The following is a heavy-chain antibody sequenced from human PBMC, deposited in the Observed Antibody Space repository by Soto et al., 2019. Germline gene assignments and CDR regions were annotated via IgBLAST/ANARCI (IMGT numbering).Heavy chain of an antibody. CDR3: ASQLYHYDSSGYLFDY. V-gene: IGHV5-10-1*01. CDR2: IDPSDSYT. D-gene: IGHD3-22*01. Sequence: GESLKISCKGSGYSFTSYWISWVRQMPGKGLEWMGRIDPSDSYTNYSPSFQGHVTISADKSISTAYLQWSSLKASDTAMYYCASQLYHYDSSGYLFDYWGQGTSVTVSS. J-gene: IGHJ4*03. CDR1: GYSFTSYW.